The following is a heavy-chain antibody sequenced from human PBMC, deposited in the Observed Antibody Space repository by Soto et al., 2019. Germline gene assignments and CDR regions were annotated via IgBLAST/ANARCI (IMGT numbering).Heavy chain of an antibody. CDR2: IYPGDSDT. V-gene: IGHV5-51*01. Sequence: GESLKISCKGSGYSFTSYWIGWVRQMPGKGLEWMGIIYPGDSDTRYSPSFQGQVTVSADKSISTAYLQWSSLKASDTAMYYCARHNIGSGWYGGASTGPLKVYYYGMDVWGQGTTVTVSS. CDR3: ARHNIGSGWYGGASTGPLKVYYYGMDV. J-gene: IGHJ6*02. D-gene: IGHD6-19*01. CDR1: GYSFTSYW.